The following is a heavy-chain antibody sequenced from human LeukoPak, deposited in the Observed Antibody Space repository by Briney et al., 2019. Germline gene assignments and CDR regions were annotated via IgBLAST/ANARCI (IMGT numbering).Heavy chain of an antibody. V-gene: IGHV1-69*05. CDR3: AGDYRDAFDI. J-gene: IGHJ3*02. CDR2: IIPIFGTA. Sequence: SVKVSCKASGGTFSSYAISWVRQAPGQGLEWMGGIIPIFGTANYAQKFQGRVTITTDESTGTAYMELSSLRSEDTAVYYCAGDYRDAFDIWGQGTMVTVSS. CDR1: GGTFSSYA. D-gene: IGHD1-14*01.